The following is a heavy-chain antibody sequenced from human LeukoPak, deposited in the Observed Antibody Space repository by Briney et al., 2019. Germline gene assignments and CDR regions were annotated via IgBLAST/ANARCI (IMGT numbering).Heavy chain of an antibody. CDR1: GFPFSRYG. J-gene: IGHJ4*02. V-gene: IGHV3-30*18. D-gene: IGHD1-1*01. CDR2: ISYGGTNK. Sequence: GGSLRLSCAAYGFPFSRYGMHWVRQAPGKGLEWVAAISYGGTNKYYAESEQGRLTISRDNSKNTLYLQMNGLRAEDTALYYCVKEGGELAFDYWGQGTLVTVSS. CDR3: VKEGGELAFDY.